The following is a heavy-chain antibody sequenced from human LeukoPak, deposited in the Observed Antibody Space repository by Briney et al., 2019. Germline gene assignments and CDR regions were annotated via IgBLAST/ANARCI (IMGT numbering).Heavy chain of an antibody. D-gene: IGHD6-19*01. V-gene: IGHV7-4-1*02. CDR1: GYTFTSYA. J-gene: IGHJ6*02. CDR3: ARVGSGWYSRAYYYGMDV. Sequence: GASVKVSCKASGYTFTSYAMNWVRQAPGQGLEWMGWINTNTGNPTYAQGFTGRFVFSLDTSVSTAYLQISSLKAEDTAVYYCARVGSGWYSRAYYYGMDVWGQGTTVTVSS. CDR2: INTNTGNP.